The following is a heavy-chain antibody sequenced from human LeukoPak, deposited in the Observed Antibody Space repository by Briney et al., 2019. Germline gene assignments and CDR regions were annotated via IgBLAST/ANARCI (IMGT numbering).Heavy chain of an antibody. CDR2: IYPGDSDT. Sequence: PGESLKISCKGSGYSFTSYWIGWVRQMPGKGLEWMGIIYPGDSDTRYSPSFQGQVTISADKPISTAYLQWSSLKASDTAMYYCARQAVETEKAFDPWGQGTLVTVSS. CDR1: GYSFTSYW. V-gene: IGHV5-51*01. CDR3: ARQAVETEKAFDP. J-gene: IGHJ5*02. D-gene: IGHD5-24*01.